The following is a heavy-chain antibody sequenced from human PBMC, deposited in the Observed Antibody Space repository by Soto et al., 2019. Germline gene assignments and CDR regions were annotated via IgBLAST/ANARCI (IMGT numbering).Heavy chain of an antibody. Sequence: ASVKVSCKTSGYTFITYYIHWVRQAPGQGLEWMGIINPSSLGTSYAQKIQGRVTMTRDTSTSTVYMELSSLRSEDTAVYFCGRGPPDGRFSGSYLDYWGQGTLVTSPQ. J-gene: IGHJ4*02. CDR3: GRGPPDGRFSGSYLDY. CDR1: GYTFITYY. D-gene: IGHD1-26*01. V-gene: IGHV1-46*03. CDR2: INPSSLGT.